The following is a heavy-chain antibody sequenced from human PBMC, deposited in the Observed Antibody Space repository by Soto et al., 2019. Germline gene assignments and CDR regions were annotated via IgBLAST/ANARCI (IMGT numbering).Heavy chain of an antibody. CDR2: ISYDGSNK. V-gene: IGHV3-30*18. CDR3: AKVGQLLNYSDSSGSDAFDI. J-gene: IGHJ3*02. Sequence: GGSLRLSWAASGFTFSSYGMHWVRQAPGKGLEWVAVISYDGSNKYYADSVKGRFTISRDNSKNTLYRQMNSLRAEDTAVYYWAKVGQLLNYSDSSGSDAFDIWGQGPMVTVS. D-gene: IGHD3-22*01. CDR1: GFTFSSYG.